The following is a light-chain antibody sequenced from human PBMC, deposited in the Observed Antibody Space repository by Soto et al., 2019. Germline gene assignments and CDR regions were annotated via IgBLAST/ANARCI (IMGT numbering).Light chain of an antibody. CDR1: QSVNSY. Sequence: EIVMTQSPATLSVSPGERATLSFRASQSVNSYLAWYQQKPGQAPRLLIYDASNRATGIPARFSGSGSGTDFTLTISSLEPEDFAVYYCQQRSNWPTFGQGTRLET. CDR3: QQRSNWPT. J-gene: IGKJ5*01. V-gene: IGKV3-11*01. CDR2: DAS.